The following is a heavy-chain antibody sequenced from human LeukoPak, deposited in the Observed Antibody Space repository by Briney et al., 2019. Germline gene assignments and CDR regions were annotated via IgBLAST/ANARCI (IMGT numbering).Heavy chain of an antibody. CDR3: ARDWKADF. Sequence: GGSLRLSCATSGFTFSTYAMTWVRQAPGKGLEWVSAIDIYSTKTNYVDSVKGRFTISRDNSKNTLYLQMNSLRGEDTAIYYCARDWKADFWGHGTLVTVSS. CDR1: GFTFSTYA. CDR2: IDIYSTKT. V-gene: IGHV3-23*05. D-gene: IGHD1-1*01. J-gene: IGHJ4*01.